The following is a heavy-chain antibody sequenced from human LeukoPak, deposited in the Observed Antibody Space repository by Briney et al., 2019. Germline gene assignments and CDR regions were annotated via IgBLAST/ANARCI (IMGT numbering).Heavy chain of an antibody. J-gene: IGHJ4*02. CDR3: AKVGPQSGILDCSGGSCYSRGLFLDY. D-gene: IGHD2-15*01. CDR1: GFTFSSYW. V-gene: IGHV3-30*02. Sequence: GGSLRLSCAASGFTFSSYWMSWVRQAPGKGLEWVAFIRYDGSNKYYADSVKGRFTISRGNSKNTLYLQMNSLRAEDTAVYYCAKVGPQSGILDCSGGSCYSRGLFLDYWGQGTLVTVSS. CDR2: IRYDGSNK.